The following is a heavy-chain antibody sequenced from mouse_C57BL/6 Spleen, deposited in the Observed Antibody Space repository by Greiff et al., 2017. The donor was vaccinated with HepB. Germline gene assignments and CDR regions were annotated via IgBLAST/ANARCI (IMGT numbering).Heavy chain of an antibody. D-gene: IGHD2-1*01. Sequence: EVNLVESGGGLVKPGGSLKLSCAASGFTFSDYGMHWVRQAPEKGLEWVAYISSGSSTIYYADTVKGRFTISRDNAKNTLFLQMTSLRSEDTAMYYCAAGGNYHYYAMDYWGQGTSVTVSS. CDR2: ISSGSSTI. CDR1: GFTFSDYG. J-gene: IGHJ4*01. V-gene: IGHV5-17*01. CDR3: AAGGNYHYYAMDY.